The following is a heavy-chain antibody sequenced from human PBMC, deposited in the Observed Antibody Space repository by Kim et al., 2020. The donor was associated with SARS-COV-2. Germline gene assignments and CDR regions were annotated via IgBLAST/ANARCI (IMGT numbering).Heavy chain of an antibody. V-gene: IGHV3-74*01. D-gene: IGHD1-26*01. J-gene: IGHJ4*02. Sequence: GGSLRLSCAASGFTFSDYCMHWVRQAPGKGLEWVSRIKSDVHTTEYADSVKRRFTNSRDNAKNTMYLQMNSLRAEDTAVYYCARGWVGDGRIFWGQGILVTV. CDR2: IKSDVHTT. CDR3: ARGWVGDGRIF. CDR1: GFTFSDYC.